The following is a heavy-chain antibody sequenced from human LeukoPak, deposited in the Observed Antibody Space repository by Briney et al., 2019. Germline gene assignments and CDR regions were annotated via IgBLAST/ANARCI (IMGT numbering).Heavy chain of an antibody. J-gene: IGHJ2*01. CDR3: TRNSGIIFGFRYSDL. Sequence: SETLSLTCTVSGGSISSSSYYWGWIRQPLGKGLEWIGTIYYSGSTYYNPSLKSRVTISVETSKNQFSLKLSSVTAADTAVYYCTRNSGIIFGFRYSDLWGRGTLVTVSS. D-gene: IGHD3/OR15-3a*01. CDR2: IYYSGST. CDR1: GGSISSSSYY. V-gene: IGHV4-39*07.